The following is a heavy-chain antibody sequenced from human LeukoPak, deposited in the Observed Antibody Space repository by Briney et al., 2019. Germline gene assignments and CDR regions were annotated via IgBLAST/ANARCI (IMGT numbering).Heavy chain of an antibody. Sequence: GGSLRLSCAASGFTFSSYGMHWVRQAPGKGLEWVAVIWYDGSNKYYVDSVKGRFTISRDNSKNTLYLQMNSLRAEDTAVYYCARVQGHPPNGLDIWGQGTMVTVSS. CDR2: IWYDGSNK. V-gene: IGHV3-33*01. CDR1: GFTFSSYG. CDR3: ARVQGHPPNGLDI. D-gene: IGHD2-8*01. J-gene: IGHJ3*02.